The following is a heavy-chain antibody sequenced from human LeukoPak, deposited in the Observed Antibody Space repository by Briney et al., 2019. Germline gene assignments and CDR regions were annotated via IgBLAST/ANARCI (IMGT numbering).Heavy chain of an antibody. CDR3: ARTMVRGVISCFDY. CDR2: IYYSGST. J-gene: IGHJ4*02. V-gene: IGHV4-31*03. D-gene: IGHD3-10*01. CDR1: GGSISRGGYY. Sequence: SSQTLSLTCTVSGGSISRGGYYWRWIRQHPAKGLEWIGYIYYSGSTCYNPSLKSRVTISVDTSKHQFSLKLSSVTGADTAVYYCARTMVRGVISCFDYWGQGTLVTVSS.